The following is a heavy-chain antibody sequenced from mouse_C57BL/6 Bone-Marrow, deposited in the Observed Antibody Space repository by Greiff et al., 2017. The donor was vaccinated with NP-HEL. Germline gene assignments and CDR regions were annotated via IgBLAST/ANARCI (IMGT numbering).Heavy chain of an antibody. CDR3: ARLTYYGNP. CDR2: IATANGNP. Sequence: VPLQQSVAALVRPGASVQLSCTASGFHIKNTSLPWVKQRPEQGLAWIGRIATANGNPKSAPQFPGQATITADTSSNTAYLHLSILTSEDTAIYYCARLTYYGNPWGQGTTLTVSS. CDR1: GFHIKNTS. J-gene: IGHJ2*01. D-gene: IGHD2-10*01. V-gene: IGHV14-3*01.